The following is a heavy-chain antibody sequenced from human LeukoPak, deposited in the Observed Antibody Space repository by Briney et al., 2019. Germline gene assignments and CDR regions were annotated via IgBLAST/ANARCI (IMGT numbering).Heavy chain of an antibody. J-gene: IGHJ6*03. V-gene: IGHV1-69*01. CDR2: IIPIFGTA. CDR1: GYSFTSYW. Sequence: KISCKGSGYSFTSYWIGWVRQAPGQGLEWMGGIIPIFGTANYAQKFQGRVTITADESTSTAYMELSSLRSEDTAVYYCASLERLSYYYYMDVWGKGTTVTVSS. CDR3: ASLERLSYYYYMDV. D-gene: IGHD1-1*01.